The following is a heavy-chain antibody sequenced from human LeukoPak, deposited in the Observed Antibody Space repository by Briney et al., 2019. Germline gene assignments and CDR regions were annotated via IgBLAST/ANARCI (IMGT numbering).Heavy chain of an antibody. D-gene: IGHD6-13*01. CDR3: ARMVLGSSSWYIIDGAIDY. Sequence: SETLSLTCAVYGGSFSGHYWSWIRQPPGKGLEWIGEINHSGSTNYNPSLKSRVTISVDTSKNQFSLNLSSVTAADTAVYYCARMVLGSSSWYIIDGAIDYWGQGTLVTVSS. CDR1: GGSFSGHY. V-gene: IGHV4-34*01. CDR2: INHSGST. J-gene: IGHJ4*02.